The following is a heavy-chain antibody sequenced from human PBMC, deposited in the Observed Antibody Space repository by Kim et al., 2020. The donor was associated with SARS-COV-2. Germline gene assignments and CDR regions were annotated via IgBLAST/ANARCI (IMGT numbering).Heavy chain of an antibody. J-gene: IGHJ3*02. CDR3: ARVVGGDYGPTMGAFDI. Sequence: VKVRFTIARHNAKTSLYLQMNSLRAEDTAVYYCARVVGGDYGPTMGAFDIWGQGTMVTVSS. V-gene: IGHV3-48*03. D-gene: IGHD4-17*01.